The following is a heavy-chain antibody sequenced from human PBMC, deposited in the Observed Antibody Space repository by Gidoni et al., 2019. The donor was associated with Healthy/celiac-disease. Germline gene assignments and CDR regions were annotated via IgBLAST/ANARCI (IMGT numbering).Heavy chain of an antibody. D-gene: IGHD2-8*01. CDR2: ISGSGGST. CDR1: GFTFSSYA. Sequence: AASGFTFSSYAMSWVRQAPGKGLEWVSAISGSGGSTYYADSVKGRFTISRDNSKNTLYLQMNSLRAEDTAVYYCAKGGLSTNAFDYWGQGTLVTVSS. J-gene: IGHJ4*02. CDR3: AKGGLSTNAFDY. V-gene: IGHV3-23*01.